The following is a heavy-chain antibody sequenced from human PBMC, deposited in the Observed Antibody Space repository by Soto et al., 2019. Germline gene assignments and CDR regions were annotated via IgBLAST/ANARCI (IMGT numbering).Heavy chain of an antibody. Sequence: SETLSLTCTVSGGSISSYYWSWIRQPPGKGREWIGYIYYSGNTNYNPSLKSRVTISVDTSKNQFSLKLSSVTAADTAVYYCARRYGYSFDYWGQGTLVTVSS. D-gene: IGHD1-1*01. CDR3: ARRYGYSFDY. CDR2: IYYSGNT. CDR1: GGSISSYY. J-gene: IGHJ4*02. V-gene: IGHV4-59*08.